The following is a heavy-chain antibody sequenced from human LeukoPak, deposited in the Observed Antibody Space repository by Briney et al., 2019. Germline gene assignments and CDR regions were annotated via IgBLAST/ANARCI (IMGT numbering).Heavy chain of an antibody. V-gene: IGHV3-9*01. J-gene: IGHJ4*02. CDR1: GFIFDDYG. D-gene: IGHD1-26*01. CDR3: AKGLGGSYYVGFDY. CDR2: ISWNSGSI. Sequence: GGSLRLSCAASGFIFDDYGMHWVRQAPGKGLEWVSGISWNSGSIGYADSVKGRFTISRENAKNSLYLQMNSLRAEDTALYYCAKGLGGSYYVGFDYWGQRTLVTVSS.